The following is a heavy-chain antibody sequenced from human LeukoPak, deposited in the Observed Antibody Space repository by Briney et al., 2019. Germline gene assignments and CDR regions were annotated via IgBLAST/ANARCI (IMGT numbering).Heavy chain of an antibody. CDR3: ARGLVLATDDAFDI. D-gene: IGHD5-12*01. CDR2: IWDTEIT. V-gene: IGHV4-59*01. Sequence: SETLSLTGSVSGGSIRSYFWSWLRQPPGKGLEWIGYIWDTEITDYNPSLKSRVTISLDTSKNHFSLKLRSVTAADTALYFCARGLVLATDDAFDIWGQGTLVTVSS. CDR1: GGSIRSYF. J-gene: IGHJ3*02.